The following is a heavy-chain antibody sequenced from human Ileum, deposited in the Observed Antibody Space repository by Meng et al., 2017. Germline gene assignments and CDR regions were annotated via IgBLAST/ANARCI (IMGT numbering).Heavy chain of an antibody. CDR2: ISNSGKT. V-gene: IGHV4-4*03. Sequence: QEPGPGLVQPPGTLSLACAVSGDSIGNSKWWSWLRQPPGKGLEWIGEISNSGKTVYSPSLKSRVRISLDKSNNQFSLTLNSVTAADTAMYYCARERIRELGLFDSWGQGTLVTVSS. J-gene: IGHJ4*02. D-gene: IGHD3-10*01. CDR1: GDSIGNSKW. CDR3: ARERIRELGLFDS.